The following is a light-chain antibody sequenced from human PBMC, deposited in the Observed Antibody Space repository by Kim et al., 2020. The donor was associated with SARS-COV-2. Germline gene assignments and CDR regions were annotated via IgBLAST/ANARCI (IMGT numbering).Light chain of an antibody. J-gene: IGKJ2*01. CDR2: GAS. CDR3: QQSYSILYT. Sequence: SASVGDRVTITGRASQSISTYLNWYQQKPGKAPKLLIYGASSLQSGVPSRFGGSGSGTDFTLTISSLQPEDFATYYCQQSYSILYTFGQGTKLEI. CDR1: QSISTY. V-gene: IGKV1-39*01.